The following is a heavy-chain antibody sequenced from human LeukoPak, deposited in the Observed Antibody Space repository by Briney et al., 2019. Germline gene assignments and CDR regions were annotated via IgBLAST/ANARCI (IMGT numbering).Heavy chain of an antibody. Sequence: QPGGSLRLSCAASGFTFSSYGMHWVRQAPGKGLEWVAFIRYDGSNKYYADSVKGRFTISRDNSKNTLYLQMNSLRAEDTAVYYCAKDFTYYYGSSGYYVDCWGQGTLVTVSS. J-gene: IGHJ4*02. D-gene: IGHD3-22*01. CDR1: GFTFSSYG. CDR3: AKDFTYYYGSSGYYVDC. V-gene: IGHV3-30*02. CDR2: IRYDGSNK.